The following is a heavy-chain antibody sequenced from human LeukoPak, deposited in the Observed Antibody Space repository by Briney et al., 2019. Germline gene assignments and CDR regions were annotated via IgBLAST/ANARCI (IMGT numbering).Heavy chain of an antibody. CDR2: TDTSGVIT. CDR3: AKGDTGVIRRYYLDS. Sequence: GGSLRLSCAASGFTFSNYGMSWVRQAPGKGLGWVSVTDTSGVITYYTDSVKGRFTISRDNSKNTLNLQMDSLRVKDTAVYYCAKGDTGVIRRYYLDSWGQGTLVTVSS. CDR1: GFTFSNYG. D-gene: IGHD5-18*01. J-gene: IGHJ4*02. V-gene: IGHV3-23*05.